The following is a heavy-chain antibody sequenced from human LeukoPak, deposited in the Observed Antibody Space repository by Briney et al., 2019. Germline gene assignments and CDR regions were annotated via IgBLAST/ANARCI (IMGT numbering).Heavy chain of an antibody. Sequence: KFQGRVTFTRDTSASTAYMDLSSLRSEDTAVYYCARVSSGWHGYLDYWGQGTPVTVSS. D-gene: IGHD6-25*01. V-gene: IGHV1-3*01. J-gene: IGHJ4*02. CDR3: ARVSSGWHGYLDY.